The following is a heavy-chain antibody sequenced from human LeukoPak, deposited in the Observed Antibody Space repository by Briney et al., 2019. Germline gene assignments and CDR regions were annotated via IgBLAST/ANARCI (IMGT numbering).Heavy chain of an antibody. V-gene: IGHV3-53*01. CDR1: GFTVSSKY. D-gene: IGHD2-21*02. J-gene: IGHJ4*02. CDR3: ARGKSSDCTCIDY. CDR2: IHGDGST. Sequence: PGGSLRLSCAASGFTVSSKYMSWVRQAPGKGLEWVSVIHGDGSTYYADSVKGRFTISRDNSKNTLYLQTNSLRAEDTAVYYCARGKSSDCTCIDYWGQGTLVTVSS.